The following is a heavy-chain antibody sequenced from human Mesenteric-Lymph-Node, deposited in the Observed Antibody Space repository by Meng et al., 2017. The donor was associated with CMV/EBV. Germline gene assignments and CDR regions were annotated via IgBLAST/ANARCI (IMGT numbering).Heavy chain of an antibody. CDR2: IYWDDDK. D-gene: IGHD6-13*01. V-gene: IGHV2-5*02. CDR3: AHSSGIAAAGPFYFDY. Sequence: QIPLKESGPTLVKPTQTLTLTCTFSGFSLSTSGVGVGWVRQPPGKALEWLALIYWDDDKRYSPSLKSRLTITKDTSKNQVVLTMTNVDPVDTATYYCAHSSGIAAAGPFYFDYWGQGTLVVASS. J-gene: IGHJ4*02. CDR1: GFSLSTSGVG.